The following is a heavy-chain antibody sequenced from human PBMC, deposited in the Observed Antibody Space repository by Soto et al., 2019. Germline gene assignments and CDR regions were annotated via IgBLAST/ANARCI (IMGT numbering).Heavy chain of an antibody. CDR2: IIPVFGTA. V-gene: IGHV1-69*15. J-gene: IGHJ4*02. D-gene: IGHD1-1*01. CDR1: GGTFSTSA. CDR3: ATQLNRDLDF. Sequence: QVQLVQSGAEVRKPGSSVKVSCKASGGTFSTSAMNWVRQAPGQGLEWMGSIIPVFGTATYAQSFQGRLTITAHGSTTTGYMELSSLRSEDTAVYYCATQLNRDLDFWGQGTLLIVSS.